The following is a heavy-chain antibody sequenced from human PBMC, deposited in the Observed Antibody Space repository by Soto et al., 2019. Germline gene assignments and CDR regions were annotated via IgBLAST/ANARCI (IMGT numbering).Heavy chain of an antibody. CDR3: AKVLQWLATLYY. V-gene: IGHV3-30*18. Sequence: QVQLVESGGGVVQPGRSLRLSCAASGFTFSSYGMHWVREATGKGLEWVAVISYDGSNKYYADSVKGRFTISRDNSKNTLYLQMNSLRAEDTAVCYCAKVLQWLATLYYWGQGYLLTVSS. J-gene: IGHJ4*02. D-gene: IGHD6-19*01. CDR2: ISYDGSNK. CDR1: GFTFSSYG.